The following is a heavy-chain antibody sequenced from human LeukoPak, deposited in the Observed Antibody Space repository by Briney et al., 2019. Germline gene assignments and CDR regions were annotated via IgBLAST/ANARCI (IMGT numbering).Heavy chain of an antibody. V-gene: IGHV5-51*01. Sequence: GESLKISCKGSGYSSSNYWIGWVRHMPGKGLEWMGIIYPGDSNTRYSPSFQGQVTISADKSISTAYLQWTSLKAADTAIYYCARQPLVRDCGGDCEFDYWGQGTRVSVSS. CDR3: ARQPLVRDCGGDCEFDY. CDR1: GYSSSNYW. J-gene: IGHJ4*02. D-gene: IGHD2-21*02. CDR2: IYPGDSNT.